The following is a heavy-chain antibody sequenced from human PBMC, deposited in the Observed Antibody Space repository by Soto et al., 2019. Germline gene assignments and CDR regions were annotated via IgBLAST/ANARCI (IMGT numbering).Heavy chain of an antibody. J-gene: IGHJ6*02. V-gene: IGHV1-69*06. CDR1: GGTFSSYA. CDR3: ARDLYYDFWSGPYYYYGMDV. Sequence: SVKVSCQASGGTFSSYAISWVRQAPGQGLEWMGGIIPIFGTANYAQKFQGRVTITADKSTSTAYMELSSLRSEDTAVYYCARDLYYDFWSGPYYYYGMDVWGQGTPVTVSS. CDR2: IIPIFGTA. D-gene: IGHD3-3*01.